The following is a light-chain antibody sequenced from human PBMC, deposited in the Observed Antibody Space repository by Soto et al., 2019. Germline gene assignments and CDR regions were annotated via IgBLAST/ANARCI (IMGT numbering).Light chain of an antibody. CDR1: QGISNY. Sequence: DIQMTQSPSSLSAFVGDSVTFTCRASQGISNYLAWYHQKPGKVPKLLVYAASTLQSGVPSRFSGRGSGTEFTLTIRSLQPEDVGTYYCQHYHSPPFTFGPGTKLEIK. V-gene: IGKV1-27*01. CDR3: QHYHSPPFT. J-gene: IGKJ3*01. CDR2: AAS.